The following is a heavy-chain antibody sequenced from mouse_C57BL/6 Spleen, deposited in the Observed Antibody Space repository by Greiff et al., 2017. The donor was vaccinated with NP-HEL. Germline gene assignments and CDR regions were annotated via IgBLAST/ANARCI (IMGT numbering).Heavy chain of an antibody. D-gene: IGHD1-2*01. V-gene: IGHV5-17*01. Sequence: DVMLVESGGGLVKPGGSLKLSCAASGFTFSDYGMHWVRQAPEKGLEWVAYISSGSSTIYYADTVKGRFTISRDNAKNTLFLQMTSLRSEDTAMYYCARGMGYYGAWFSYWGQGTLVTVSA. CDR2: ISSGSSTI. CDR3: ARGMGYYGAWFSY. CDR1: GFTFSDYG. J-gene: IGHJ3*01.